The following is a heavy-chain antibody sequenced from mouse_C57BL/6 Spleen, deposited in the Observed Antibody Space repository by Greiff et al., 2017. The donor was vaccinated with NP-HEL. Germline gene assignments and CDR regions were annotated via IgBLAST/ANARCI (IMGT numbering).Heavy chain of an antibody. CDR3: ARMGTTVFDY. D-gene: IGHD1-1*01. Sequence: QVQLQQSGPGLVQPSQSLSITCTVSGFSLTSYGVHWVRQSPGKGLEWLGVIWSCGSTDFTAAFISRLSISKDNSKSQVFFKMNSLQADDTAIYYCARMGTTVFDYWGQGTTLTVSS. CDR1: GFSLTSYG. CDR2: IWSCGST. J-gene: IGHJ2*01. V-gene: IGHV2-2*01.